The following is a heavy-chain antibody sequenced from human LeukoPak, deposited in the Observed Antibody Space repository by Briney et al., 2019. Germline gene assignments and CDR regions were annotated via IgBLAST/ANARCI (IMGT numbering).Heavy chain of an antibody. Sequence: SETLSLTCTVSGGSISSHYWSWIRQPPGKGLEWIGYIYYSGSTNYNPSLKSRVTIPVDTSKNQFSLKLSSVTAADTAVYYCARDWGYDSSGYSNNWFDPWGQGTLVTVSS. CDR1: GGSISSHY. CDR2: IYYSGST. V-gene: IGHV4-59*11. CDR3: ARDWGYDSSGYSNNWFDP. J-gene: IGHJ5*02. D-gene: IGHD3-22*01.